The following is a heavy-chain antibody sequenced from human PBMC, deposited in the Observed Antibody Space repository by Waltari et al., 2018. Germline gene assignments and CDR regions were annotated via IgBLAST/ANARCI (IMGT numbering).Heavy chain of an antibody. CDR3: AREVAAAGGAHWFDP. CDR1: RSTFTSYD. Sequence: VQLVQSGAEVMNPGASVKVSCTAFRSTFTSYDINWVRQATGQGLEWMGWMNPNSGNTGYAQKFQGRVTITRNTSISTAYMELSSLRSEDTAVYYCAREVAAAGGAHWFDPWGQGTLVTVSS. D-gene: IGHD6-13*01. CDR2: MNPNSGNT. V-gene: IGHV1-8*03. J-gene: IGHJ5*02.